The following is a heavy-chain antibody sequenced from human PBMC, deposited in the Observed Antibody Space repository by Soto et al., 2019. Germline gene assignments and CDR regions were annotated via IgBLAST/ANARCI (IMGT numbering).Heavy chain of an antibody. Sequence: QITLKESGPTLVKPTQTLTLTCTFSGFSLSTSGVGVGWIRQPPGKALEWLAVIYWDDDKRSSSSLKSRLTITKDTSQNQVVLTITNMDPVDTATYYCAPHPYYVLAPYSLDNWGQGILVTVSS. V-gene: IGHV2-5*02. CDR2: IYWDDDK. CDR1: GFSLSTSGVG. CDR3: APHPYYVLAPYSLDN. J-gene: IGHJ4*02. D-gene: IGHD3-10*02.